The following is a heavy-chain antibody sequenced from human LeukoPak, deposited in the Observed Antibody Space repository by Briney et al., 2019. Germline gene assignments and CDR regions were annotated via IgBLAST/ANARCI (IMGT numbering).Heavy chain of an antibody. V-gene: IGHV3-23*01. CDR3: AKALNYWYFDL. CDR1: GFTLSNYD. CDR2: SGGDGGST. Sequence: GGSLRLSCAASGFTLSNYDMSWVRQAPGKGLEWVSASGGDGGSTYADSGKGRFTISRETSKNTLYLQMNSLRAEKTATYYCAKALNYWYFDLWGRGNLVTVSS. J-gene: IGHJ2*01.